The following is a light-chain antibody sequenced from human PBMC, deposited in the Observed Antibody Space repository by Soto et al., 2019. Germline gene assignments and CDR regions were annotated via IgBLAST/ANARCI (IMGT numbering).Light chain of an antibody. V-gene: IGKV1-39*01. Sequence: DIQMTQSPSSLSASVGDRVTITCRANQIIINFLNWYQQRPGKAPKLLVYAASNLESGVPSRFSGSGSGTDFTLTISSLQPEDFATYYCQQSYSTPLTFGGGTYVEIK. J-gene: IGKJ4*01. CDR3: QQSYSTPLT. CDR1: QIIINF. CDR2: AAS.